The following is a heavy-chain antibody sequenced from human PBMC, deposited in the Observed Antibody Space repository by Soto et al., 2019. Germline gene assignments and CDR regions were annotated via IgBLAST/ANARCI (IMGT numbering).Heavy chain of an antibody. CDR2: ISSSSSYI. CDR1: GGPFSSYS. D-gene: IGHD3-22*01. Sequence: GGSLRLSCAASGGPFSSYSMNWVRQAPGKGLEWVSSISSSSSYIYYADSVKGRFTISRDNAKNSLYLQMNSLRAEDTAVYYCAASGYDQFDYWGQGTLVTVSS. J-gene: IGHJ4*02. V-gene: IGHV3-21*01. CDR3: AASGYDQFDY.